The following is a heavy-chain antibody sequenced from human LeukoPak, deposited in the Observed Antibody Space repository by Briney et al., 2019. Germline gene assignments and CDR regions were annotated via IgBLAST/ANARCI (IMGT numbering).Heavy chain of an antibody. J-gene: IGHJ6*03. CDR3: ARQYYYGSGSYYSPWGYYYYMDV. Sequence: SETLPLTCAVYGGSFSGYYWSWIRQPPGKGLEWIGEINHSGSTNYNPSLKSRVTMSVDTSKNQFSLKLSSVTAADTAVYYCARQYYYGSGSYYSPWGYYYYMDVWGKGTTVTISS. D-gene: IGHD3-10*01. V-gene: IGHV4-34*01. CDR1: GGSFSGYY. CDR2: INHSGST.